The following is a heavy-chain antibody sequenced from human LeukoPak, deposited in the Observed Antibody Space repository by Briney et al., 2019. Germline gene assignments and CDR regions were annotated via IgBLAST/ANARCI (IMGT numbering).Heavy chain of an antibody. CDR2: INHSGST. Sequence: SETLFLTCAVYGGSFSGYYWSWIRQPPGKGLEWIGEINHSGSTNYNPSLKSRVTISVDTSKNQFSLKLSSVTAADTAVYYCARGSSSYYDSSGYYFGAWYFDYWGQGTLVTVSS. D-gene: IGHD3-22*01. V-gene: IGHV4-34*01. CDR3: ARGSSSYYDSSGYYFGAWYFDY. CDR1: GGSFSGYY. J-gene: IGHJ4*02.